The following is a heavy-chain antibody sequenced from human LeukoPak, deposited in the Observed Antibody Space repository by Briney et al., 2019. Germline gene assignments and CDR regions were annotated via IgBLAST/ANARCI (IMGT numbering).Heavy chain of an antibody. V-gene: IGHV3-21*04. CDR1: GFTFSSYS. J-gene: IGHJ4*02. Sequence: GGSLRLSCAASGFTFSSYSMNWVRQAPGKGLEWVSSISSSSSYIYYADSVKGRFTVSRDNAKNSLYLQMNSLRAEDTAIYYCARSIPYGTTWYGRSDYWGQGTLVTVSS. CDR2: ISSSSSYI. D-gene: IGHD6-13*01. CDR3: ARSIPYGTTWYGRSDY.